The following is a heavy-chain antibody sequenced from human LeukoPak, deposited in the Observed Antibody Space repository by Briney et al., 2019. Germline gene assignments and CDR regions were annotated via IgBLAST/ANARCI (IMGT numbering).Heavy chain of an antibody. CDR2: INAGNGNT. CDR1: GYTLTELS. J-gene: IGHJ5*02. Sequence: ASVKVSCKVSGYTLTELSMHWVRQAPGQRLEWMGWINAGNGNTKYSQKFQGRVTITRDTSASTAYMELSSLRSEDTAVYYCARGALTTVTFDPWGQGTLVTVSS. V-gene: IGHV1-3*01. D-gene: IGHD4-11*01. CDR3: ARGALTTVTFDP.